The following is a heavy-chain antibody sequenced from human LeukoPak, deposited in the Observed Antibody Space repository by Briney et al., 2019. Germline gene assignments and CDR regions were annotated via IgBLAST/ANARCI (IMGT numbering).Heavy chain of an antibody. D-gene: IGHD6-19*01. J-gene: IGHJ4*02. Sequence: GGSLRLSCAASGFTFSSYAMHWVRRAPGKGLEWVAVISYDGSNKYYADSVKGRFTISRDNSKNTLYLQMNSLRAEDTAVYYCARERLAVAGPFDYWGQGTLVTVSS. CDR1: GFTFSSYA. CDR2: ISYDGSNK. CDR3: ARERLAVAGPFDY. V-gene: IGHV3-30-3*01.